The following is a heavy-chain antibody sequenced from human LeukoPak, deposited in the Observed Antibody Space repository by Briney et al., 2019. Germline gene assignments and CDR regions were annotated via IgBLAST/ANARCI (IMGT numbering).Heavy chain of an antibody. Sequence: GESLKISCKGSGYSFTTYWIGWVRQMTGKGLEWMGIIYPGDSDTRYSPSFQGQVTISADKSISTAYLQWTSLKASDTAIYYCARSYDYYYYMDVWGKGTTVTVSS. V-gene: IGHV5-51*01. J-gene: IGHJ6*03. CDR3: ARSYDYYYYMDV. CDR2: IYPGDSDT. CDR1: GYSFTTYW.